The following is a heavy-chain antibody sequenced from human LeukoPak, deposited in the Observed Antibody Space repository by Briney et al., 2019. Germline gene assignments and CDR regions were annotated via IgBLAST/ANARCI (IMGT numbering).Heavy chain of an antibody. CDR1: GFTFSTYW. V-gene: IGHV3-74*01. J-gene: IGHJ4*02. CDR3: AKDTGYYYDSSGYSQFDY. CDR2: INTDGSST. D-gene: IGHD3-22*01. Sequence: PGGSLRLSCAASGFTFSTYWMHWVRQAPGKGLVWVSRINTDGSSTNYADSVKGRFTISRDNAKNTLYLQMNSLRAEDTALYYCAKDTGYYYDSSGYSQFDYWGQGTLVTVSS.